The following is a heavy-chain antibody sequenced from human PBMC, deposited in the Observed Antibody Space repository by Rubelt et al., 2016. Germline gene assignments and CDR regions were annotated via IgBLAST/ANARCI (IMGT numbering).Heavy chain of an antibody. V-gene: IGHV3-30-3*02. D-gene: IGHD6-19*01. J-gene: IGHJ6*02. CDR3: AKDLNLGGWYILSYYYYGMDV. CDR1: GFTFSSYA. Sequence: SGFTFSSYAMHWVRQAPGKGLEWVAVISYDGSNKYYADSVKGRFTISRDNSKNTLYLQMNSLRAEDTAVYYCAKDLNLGGWYILSYYYYGMDVWGQGTTVTVSS. CDR2: ISYDGSNK.